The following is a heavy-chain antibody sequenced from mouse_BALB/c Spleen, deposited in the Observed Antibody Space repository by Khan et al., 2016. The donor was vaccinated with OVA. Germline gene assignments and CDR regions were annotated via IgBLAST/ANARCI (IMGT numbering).Heavy chain of an antibody. V-gene: IGHV1-4*01. J-gene: IGHJ3*01. CDR2: INPSSGYT. Sequence: QVQLKESGAELARPGASVKMSCTASGYTFTSYTIHWVQQRPGQGLEWIGYINPSSGYTNYNQKFKDKATLTADKSSTTAYMQLSSLTSDDSAVLYCARYGCYYRNDGWFAYWGQGTLVTVSA. D-gene: IGHD2-14*01. CDR3: ARYGCYYRNDGWFAY. CDR1: GYTFTSYT.